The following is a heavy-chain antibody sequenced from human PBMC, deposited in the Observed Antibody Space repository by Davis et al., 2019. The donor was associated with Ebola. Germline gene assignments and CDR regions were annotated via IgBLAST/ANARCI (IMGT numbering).Heavy chain of an antibody. J-gene: IGHJ4*02. CDR3: ARTRGLRAHIDY. CDR2: FDPNSGDT. Sequence: ASVQVSCKASGYSFTGYDMHWVRQAPGQGPEWMGWFDPNSGDTNYAQRFQGRVTMTRDTSIGTAYMELTRLNSDDTAIYYCARTRGLRAHIDYWGQGTLVTVSS. CDR1: GYSFTGYD. V-gene: IGHV1-2*02.